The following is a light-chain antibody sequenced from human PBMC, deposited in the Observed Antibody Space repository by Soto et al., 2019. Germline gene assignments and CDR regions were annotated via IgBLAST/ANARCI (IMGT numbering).Light chain of an antibody. CDR2: KAS. Sequence: DIQMTQSPSTLSASVGDRVTITCRASQSISSWLAWYQQKPGKAPKPLIYKASTLESGVPSRFSGSGSGTEFTLTISSLQTDDFATYYCQQYNGFPPTFGGGTKVDIK. CDR3: QQYNGFPPT. V-gene: IGKV1-5*03. CDR1: QSISSW. J-gene: IGKJ4*01.